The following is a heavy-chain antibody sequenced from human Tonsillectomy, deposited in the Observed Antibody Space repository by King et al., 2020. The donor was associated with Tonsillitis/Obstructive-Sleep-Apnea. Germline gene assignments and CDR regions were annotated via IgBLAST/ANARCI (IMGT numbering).Heavy chain of an antibody. CDR1: GFTLSTYP. Sequence: VQLVESGGGLVQPGGSLRLSCSASGFTLSTYPMHWVRQAPGKGLEYVSGISSNGGSTYNADSVKGRFTISRDNSKNTLYLQMNSLRAEDTAVYYCVKDQGRYCTGGVCFSFDFWGQGTLVTVSS. CDR3: VKDQGRYCTGGVCFSFDF. D-gene: IGHD2-8*02. J-gene: IGHJ4*02. V-gene: IGHV3-64D*06. CDR2: ISSNGGST.